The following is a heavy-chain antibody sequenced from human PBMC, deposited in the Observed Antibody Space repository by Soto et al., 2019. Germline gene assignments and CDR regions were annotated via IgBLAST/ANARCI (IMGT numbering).Heavy chain of an antibody. Sequence: GGSLRLSCAAFGFAFSSYWMHWVRQTPGKGPVWVSRIYNDGSRTAYADSVKGRFTISRDNAKNTMYLQMSSLTVEDTAVYYCARDLSGDTTPYFDLWGQGTLVTVSS. CDR2: IYNDGSRT. CDR3: ARDLSGDTTPYFDL. V-gene: IGHV3-74*01. D-gene: IGHD1-1*01. CDR1: GFAFSSYW. J-gene: IGHJ4*02.